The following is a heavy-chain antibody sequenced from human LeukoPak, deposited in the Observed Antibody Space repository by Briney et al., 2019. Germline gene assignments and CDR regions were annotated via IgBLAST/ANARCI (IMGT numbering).Heavy chain of an antibody. D-gene: IGHD6-19*01. J-gene: IGHJ4*02. CDR3: ARAAGQWLVLYFDY. CDR2: ISYDGSNK. CDR1: GFTFSSYA. Sequence: GGSLRLSCAASGFTFSSYAMHWVRQAPGKGLEWVAVISYDGSNKYYADSVKGRFTISRDNSKNTLYLQMNSLRAEDTAVYYCARAAGQWLVLYFDYWGQGTLVTVSS. V-gene: IGHV3-30*04.